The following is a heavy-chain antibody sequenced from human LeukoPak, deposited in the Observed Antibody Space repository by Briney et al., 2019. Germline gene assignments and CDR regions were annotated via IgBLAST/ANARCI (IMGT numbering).Heavy chain of an antibody. V-gene: IGHV4-34*01. CDR2: INRSGST. D-gene: IGHD3-10*01. J-gene: IGHJ4*02. Sequence: SETLSLTCAVYGGSFSGYYWSWIRQPPGKGLEWIGEINRSGSTNYNPPLKSRVTISVDTSKNQFSLKLSSVTAADTAVYYCARKRYGSGSYYFDYWGQGTLVTVSS. CDR1: GGSFSGYY. CDR3: ARKRYGSGSYYFDY.